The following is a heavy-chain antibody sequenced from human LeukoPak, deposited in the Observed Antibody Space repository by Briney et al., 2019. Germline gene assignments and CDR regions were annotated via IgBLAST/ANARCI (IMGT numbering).Heavy chain of an antibody. V-gene: IGHV3-74*01. CDR3: VRGTIGWKGSDH. D-gene: IGHD6-19*01. CDR1: GFTFSAHW. CDR2: IQYDGRST. Sequence: GGSLRLSCAASGFTFSAHWMHWVRQAPGKGLVWVSEIQYDGRSTGYADSVRGRFTISRDNAKNALYLHMNTLRADDTAIYYCVRGTIGWKGSDHWGQGTLVTVSS. J-gene: IGHJ4*02.